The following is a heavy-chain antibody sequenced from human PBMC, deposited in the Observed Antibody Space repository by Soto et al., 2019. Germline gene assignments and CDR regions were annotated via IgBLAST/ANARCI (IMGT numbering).Heavy chain of an antibody. D-gene: IGHD2-8*02. Sequence: QVHLVQSGAEVKKPGSSVIVSCKTYGYTFSNYAISWVRQAPGQGLEWMGWINTGSGDTNYAHDRVTMTQDASTYTAYLEVTSLRSDDTAIYFCARDRVYTGGSDADYWGQGTLVTVSS. CDR1: GYTFSNYA. CDR2: INTGSGDT. V-gene: IGHV1-18*01. CDR3: ARDRVYTGGSDADY. J-gene: IGHJ4*02.